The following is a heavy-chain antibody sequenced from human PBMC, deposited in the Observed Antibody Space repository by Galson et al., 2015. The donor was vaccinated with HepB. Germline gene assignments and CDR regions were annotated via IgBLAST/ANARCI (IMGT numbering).Heavy chain of an antibody. CDR2: IGANGGDT. CDR3: VRDLEGSGYGFDY. D-gene: IGHD5-12*01. Sequence: SLRLSCAASGFSFSHFHMHWVRQAPGKGLEFVSGIGANGGDTYYANSVKGRFTTSRDNSKNMVYLQMGSLRAEDMAVYYCVRDLEGSGYGFDYWGQGTLVTVSS. CDR1: GFSFSHFH. J-gene: IGHJ4*02. V-gene: IGHV3-64*01.